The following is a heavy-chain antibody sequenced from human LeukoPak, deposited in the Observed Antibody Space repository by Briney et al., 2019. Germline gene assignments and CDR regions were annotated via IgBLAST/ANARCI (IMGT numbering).Heavy chain of an antibody. CDR2: ISTYSGNT. V-gene: IGHV1-18*04. CDR1: GYTXTNYG. D-gene: IGHD2-2*01. Sequence: ASVKVSCKASGYTXTNYGFSWVRQAPGQGLESMGWISTYSGNTNYAQQLQGRVTMTSDTSTSTVYMELRSLRSDDTAVYYCARGYCRSTSCHEPPLYGMDVWGQGATVTVS. CDR3: ARGYCRSTSCHEPPLYGMDV. J-gene: IGHJ6*02.